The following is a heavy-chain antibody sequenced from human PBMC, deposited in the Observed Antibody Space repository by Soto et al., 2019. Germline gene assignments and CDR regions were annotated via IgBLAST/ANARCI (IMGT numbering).Heavy chain of an antibody. CDR2: ISYDGSNK. D-gene: IGHD4-17*01. Sequence: QVQLVESGEGVVQPGRSLRLSCAASGFTFSSYAMHWVRQAPGKGLEWVAVISYDGSNKYYADSVKGRFTISRDNSKNTLYLQMNSLRAEDTAVYYCARDLVFDYGDRRYWGQGTLVTVSS. V-gene: IGHV3-30-3*01. CDR3: ARDLVFDYGDRRY. CDR1: GFTFSSYA. J-gene: IGHJ4*02.